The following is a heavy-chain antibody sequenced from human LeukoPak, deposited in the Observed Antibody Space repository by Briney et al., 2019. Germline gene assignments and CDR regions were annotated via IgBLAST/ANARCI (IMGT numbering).Heavy chain of an antibody. D-gene: IGHD3-16*01. V-gene: IGHV1-18*01. J-gene: IGHJ5*02. CDR2: ISAYNGNT. Sequence: GASVKVSCKASGYTFTSYGISWVRQAPGQGLEWMGWISAYNGNTNYAQKLQGRVTMTTDTSTSTAYMELRSLRSDDTAVYYCARGPIPRGEGKPNWFDPWGQGTLVTVSS. CDR3: ARGPIPRGEGKPNWFDP. CDR1: GYTFTSYG.